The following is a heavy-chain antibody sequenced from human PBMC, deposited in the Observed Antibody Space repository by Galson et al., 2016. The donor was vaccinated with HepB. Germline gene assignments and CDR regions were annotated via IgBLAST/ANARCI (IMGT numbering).Heavy chain of an antibody. CDR3: AKAGCSSSSCPPNWFDP. J-gene: IGHJ5*02. CDR1: GFTFSSYG. D-gene: IGHD2-2*01. CDR2: ISHDGSYT. Sequence: SLRLSCAASGFTFSSYGIHWVRQAPGKGLEWVAFISHDGSYTYSADSMKGRFTISRDNPKNTLYLQMNSLRTEDTAVYYCAKAGCSSSSCPPNWFDPWGQGTLVTVSS. V-gene: IGHV3-30*18.